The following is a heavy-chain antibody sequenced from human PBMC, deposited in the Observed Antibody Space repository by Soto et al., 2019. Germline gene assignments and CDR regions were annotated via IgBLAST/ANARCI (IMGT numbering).Heavy chain of an antibody. V-gene: IGHV3-30*18. D-gene: IGHD6-13*01. Sequence: QVQLVESGGGVVQPGRSLRLSCAASGFTFSSNGMHWVRQAPDKGLEWVAVISDDGSIKYYADSVKGRFTVSRDNSKNTLYLQMNSLRAEDTAVYYCAKDRRQQLLVGSWFGPWGQGTLVTVSS. CDR1: GFTFSSNG. CDR3: AKDRRQQLLVGSWFGP. J-gene: IGHJ5*02. CDR2: ISDDGSIK.